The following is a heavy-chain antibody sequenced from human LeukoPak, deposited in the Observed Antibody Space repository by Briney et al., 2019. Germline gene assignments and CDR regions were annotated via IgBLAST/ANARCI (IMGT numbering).Heavy chain of an antibody. J-gene: IGHJ6*03. CDR3: ARPRGSTYCSGGSCYAYYYYMDV. Sequence: GASVKVSCTASGYTFISYYMHWVRQAPGQGLEWMGIINPTGGSASYAQKFQGRVTMTRDMSTSTVYMELSSLRSEDTAVYYCARPRGSTYCSGGSCYAYYYYMDVWGKGTTVTISS. D-gene: IGHD2-15*01. V-gene: IGHV1-46*01. CDR1: GYTFISYY. CDR2: INPTGGSA.